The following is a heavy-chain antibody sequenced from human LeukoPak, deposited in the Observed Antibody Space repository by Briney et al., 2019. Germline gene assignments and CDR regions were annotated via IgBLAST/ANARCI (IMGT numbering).Heavy chain of an antibody. CDR2: ISGNGGST. CDR3: AKDGDYFDFIDH. J-gene: IGHJ4*02. Sequence: GGSLRLSCAASGFTFSTYAMSWVRQAPGKGLEWVSAISGNGGSTYYADSVKGRFTMSRDNSKNTLYLQMSSLRAEDTAVYYCAKDGDYFDFIDHWGQGTLVTVSS. V-gene: IGHV3-23*01. CDR1: GFTFSTYA. D-gene: IGHD2/OR15-2a*01.